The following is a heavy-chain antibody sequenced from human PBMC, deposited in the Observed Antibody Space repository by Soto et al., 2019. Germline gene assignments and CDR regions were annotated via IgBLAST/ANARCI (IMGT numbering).Heavy chain of an antibody. J-gene: IGHJ4*01. CDR3: ARGGSYYAL. D-gene: IGHD1-26*01. CDR2: INSVSGGT. CDR1: GNTNTIYF. V-gene: IGHV1-2*02. Sequence: QVQLVQSGAEVKRPRASVRVSCKASGNTNTIYFIHWLRQAPGQGLEWMGWINSVSGGTNFAHKFQGRVTMTRDTSTTTAFMELSGLTSADTAVYYCARGGSYYALWGQGTLVSVSS.